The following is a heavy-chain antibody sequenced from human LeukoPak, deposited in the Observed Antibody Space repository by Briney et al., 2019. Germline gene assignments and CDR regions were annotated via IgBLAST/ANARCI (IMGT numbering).Heavy chain of an antibody. CDR1: GFLFSSYE. CDR3: GRGFAPHDY. Sequence: GGSLRLSCAASGFLFSSYEMNWVRQAPGKGLEWVSYISTSGSTIFYADSVKGRFTISRDNAKNSLYLQVNSLRAEDTAVYYCGRGFAPHDYWGQGTLVTVSP. J-gene: IGHJ4*02. CDR2: ISTSGSTI. V-gene: IGHV3-48*03.